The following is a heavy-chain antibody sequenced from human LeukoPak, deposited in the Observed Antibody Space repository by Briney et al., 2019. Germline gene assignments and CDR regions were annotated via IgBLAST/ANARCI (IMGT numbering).Heavy chain of an antibody. Sequence: SETLSLTCTVSGGSISTYYWSWIRQPPGKGLEWIGYIYYSGGTNYNPSLKSRVTISVDTSKNQFSLKVSSVTATDTAVYYCARVSQWPTGFDYWGQGTLVTVSS. CDR2: IYYSGGT. D-gene: IGHD6-19*01. CDR1: GGSISTYY. V-gene: IGHV4-59*01. J-gene: IGHJ4*02. CDR3: ARVSQWPTGFDY.